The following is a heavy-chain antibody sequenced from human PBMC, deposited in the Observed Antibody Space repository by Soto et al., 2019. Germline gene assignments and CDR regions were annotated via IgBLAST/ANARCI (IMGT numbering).Heavy chain of an antibody. CDR3: ARDPSAMVTATYYYYGMDF. V-gene: IGHV1-69*13. CDR2: IIPIFGTA. Sequence: SVKVSCKASGGTFSSYAISWVRQAPGQGLEWMGGIIPIFGTANYAQKFQGRVTITADESTSTAYMELSSLRSEDTAVYYCARDPSAMVTATYYYYGMDFWGQGTTVPVSS. J-gene: IGHJ6*02. D-gene: IGHD5-18*01. CDR1: GGTFSSYA.